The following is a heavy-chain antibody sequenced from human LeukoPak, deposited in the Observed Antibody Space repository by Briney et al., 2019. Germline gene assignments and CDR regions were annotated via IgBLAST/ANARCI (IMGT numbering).Heavy chain of an antibody. CDR2: ISSSSSFI. Sequence: GGSLRLSCAASGFTFSSYSMKWVRQAPGKGLEWVSSISSSSSFIYYADSMKGRFTISRDNAKNSLYLQMNSLRAEDTAVYYCARAASQSSWYVGGGHNSFDPWGQGTLVTVSS. J-gene: IGHJ5*02. CDR3: ARAASQSSWYVGGGHNSFDP. V-gene: IGHV3-21*01. CDR1: GFTFSSYS. D-gene: IGHD6-13*01.